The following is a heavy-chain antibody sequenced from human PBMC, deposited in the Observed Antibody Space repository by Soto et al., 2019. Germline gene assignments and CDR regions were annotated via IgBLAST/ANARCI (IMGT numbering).Heavy chain of an antibody. V-gene: IGHV1-69*13. CDR2: IIPIFGTA. J-gene: IGHJ6*02. Sequence: ASVKVSCKASGGTFSSYAISWVRQAPGQGLEWMGGIIPIFGTANYAQKFQGRVTITADESKNTLYLQMNSLRAEDTAVYYCARIKQWLVIHSGYGDYYGMDVWGQGTTVTVSS. CDR1: GGTFSSYA. D-gene: IGHD6-19*01. CDR3: ARIKQWLVIHSGYGDYYGMDV.